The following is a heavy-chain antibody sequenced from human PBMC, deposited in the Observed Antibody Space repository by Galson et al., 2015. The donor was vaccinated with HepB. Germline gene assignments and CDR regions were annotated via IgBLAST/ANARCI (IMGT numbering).Heavy chain of an antibody. V-gene: IGHV3-48*02. D-gene: IGHD3-3*01. J-gene: IGHJ3*02. CDR2: ISSSSGTI. CDR1: GFTFSSYS. CDR3: ARSFPIFGVVIPGAGAFDI. Sequence: SLRLSCAASGFTFSSYSMNWVRQAPGKGLEWVSYISSSSGTIYYADSVKGRFTISRDNAKNSLYLQMNSLRDEDTAVYYCARSFPIFGVVIPGAGAFDIWGQGTMVTVSS.